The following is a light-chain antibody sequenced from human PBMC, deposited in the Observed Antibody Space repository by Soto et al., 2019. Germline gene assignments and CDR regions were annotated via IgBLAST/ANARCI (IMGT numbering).Light chain of an antibody. V-gene: IGKV1-5*01. CDR3: QEDDTSPRT. Sequence: DMQITQSPSTLSASVGDRVTITCRASQNISSWLAWYQQKPGQAPKILIYAASSLETGVPSRFSGSGSGTEFSLTISRLQPEDFAIYYCQEDDTSPRTFGQGTKVDFK. CDR2: AAS. CDR1: QNISSW. J-gene: IGKJ1*01.